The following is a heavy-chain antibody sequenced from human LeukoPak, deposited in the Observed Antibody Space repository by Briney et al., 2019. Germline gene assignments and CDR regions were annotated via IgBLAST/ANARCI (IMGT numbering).Heavy chain of an antibody. J-gene: IGHJ4*02. D-gene: IGHD2-15*01. V-gene: IGHV3-23*01. CDR3: ATFRVVAATELDY. CDR1: GFTFSSFA. CDR2: FSGSGGSS. Sequence: GGSLRLSCSASGFTFSSFAMSWVRQAPGKGLEWVSTFSGSGGSSYYADSVKGRFTISRDNSKNKLYLQMNSLRAEDTAVYYCATFRVVAATELDYWGQGTPVTFSS.